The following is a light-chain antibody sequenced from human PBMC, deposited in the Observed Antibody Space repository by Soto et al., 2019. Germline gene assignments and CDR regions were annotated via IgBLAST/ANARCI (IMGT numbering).Light chain of an antibody. Sequence: QSALTQPASVSGSPGQSITISCTGTSSDVGGYDYLSWYQQHPGKAPKLMIYDVTNRPSGVSNRFSGSKSGNTASLTISGLQAEDEADYYCISYASINTYVFGTGTKVTVL. CDR3: ISYASINTYV. CDR1: SSDVGGYDY. CDR2: DVT. V-gene: IGLV2-14*01. J-gene: IGLJ1*01.